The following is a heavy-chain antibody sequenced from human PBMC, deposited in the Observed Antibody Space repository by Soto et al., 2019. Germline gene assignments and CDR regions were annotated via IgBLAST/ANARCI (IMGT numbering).Heavy chain of an antibody. J-gene: IGHJ6*03. CDR3: ARAGVAARSYSYYYMDV. V-gene: IGHV1-2*04. Sequence: GASVKVSCKASGYTFTGYYMHWVRQAPGQGLEWMGWINPNSGGTNYAQKFQGWVTMTRDTSISTAYMELSRLRSDDTAVYYCARAGVAARSYSYYYMDVWGKGTSVTVSS. CDR2: INPNSGGT. CDR1: GYTFTGYY. D-gene: IGHD6-6*01.